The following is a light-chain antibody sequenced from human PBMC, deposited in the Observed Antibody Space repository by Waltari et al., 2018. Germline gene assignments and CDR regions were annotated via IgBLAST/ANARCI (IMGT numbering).Light chain of an antibody. Sequence: SYELTQPPSLSVSPGQTARIPCSGDAMQKKYVYWFQQQSGQAPALVIYEDSKRPSGIPERFSGSSSGTMATLTISGAQVDDEADYYCYSTDNSDNQKGAFGGGTKLTVL. V-gene: IGLV3-10*01. CDR1: AMQKKY. CDR3: YSTDNSDNQKGA. J-gene: IGLJ2*01. CDR2: EDS.